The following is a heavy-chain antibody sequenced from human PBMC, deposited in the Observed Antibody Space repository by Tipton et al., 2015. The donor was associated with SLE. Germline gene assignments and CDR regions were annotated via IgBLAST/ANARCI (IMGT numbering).Heavy chain of an antibody. J-gene: IGHJ4*02. CDR3: AKNSGSYYFDD. CDR1: GGSISSYY. D-gene: IGHD3-10*01. Sequence: TLSLTCTVSGGSISSYYWSWIRQPPGKGLEWIGYIYYSGSTNYNPSLKSRVTISVDTSKNQFSLKVSSVTAADTAVYYCAKNSGSYYFDDWGQGTLVTVSS. V-gene: IGHV4-59*01. CDR2: IYYSGST.